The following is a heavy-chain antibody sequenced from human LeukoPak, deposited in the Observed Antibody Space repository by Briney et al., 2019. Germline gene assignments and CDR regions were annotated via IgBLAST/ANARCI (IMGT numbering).Heavy chain of an antibody. J-gene: IGHJ6*03. Sequence: GRSLRLSCAASGFTFSSYGMHWVRQAPGKGLEWVAVISYGGSNKYYADSVKGRFTISRDNSKNTLYLQMNSLRAEDTAVYYCAKVHSGYDDYYYMDVWGKGTTVTVSS. V-gene: IGHV3-30*18. CDR3: AKVHSGYDDYYYMDV. CDR2: ISYGGSNK. CDR1: GFTFSSYG. D-gene: IGHD5-12*01.